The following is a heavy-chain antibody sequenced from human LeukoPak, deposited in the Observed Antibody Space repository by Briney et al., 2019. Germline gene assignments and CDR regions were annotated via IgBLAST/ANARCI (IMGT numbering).Heavy chain of an antibody. D-gene: IGHD1-1*01. CDR3: ARDLERYYFDY. CDR2: IYYSGST. Sequence: KPSETLSLTCAVYGGSFSGYYWSWIRQPPGKGLEWIGYIYYSGSTNYNPSLKSRVTISVDTSKNQFSLKLSSVTAADTAVYYCARDLERYYFDYWGQGTLVTVSS. V-gene: IGHV4-59*01. J-gene: IGHJ4*02. CDR1: GGSFSGYY.